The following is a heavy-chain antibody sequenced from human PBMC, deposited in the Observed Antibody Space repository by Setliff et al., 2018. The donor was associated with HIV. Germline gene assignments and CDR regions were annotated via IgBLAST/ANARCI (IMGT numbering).Heavy chain of an antibody. CDR2: IYYSGSI. J-gene: IGHJ3*01. Sequence: KPSETLSLTCAVSGYSISSTNWWGWLRQPPGKGLEWIGYIYYSGSINYNPSLKSRVTMAVDTSKNQFSLRLRSVTAVDTAVYYCARSSIVQVPAAPDAPFDVWGQGTMVT. D-gene: IGHD2-2*01. V-gene: IGHV4-28*05. CDR1: GYSISSTNW. CDR3: ARSSIVQVPAAPDAPFDV.